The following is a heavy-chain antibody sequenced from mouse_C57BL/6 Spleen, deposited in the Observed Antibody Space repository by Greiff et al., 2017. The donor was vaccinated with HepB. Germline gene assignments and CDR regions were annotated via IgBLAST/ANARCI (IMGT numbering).Heavy chain of an antibody. CDR3: ARWLLRNYYAMDY. CDR1: GYTFTDYY. D-gene: IGHD2-3*01. J-gene: IGHJ4*01. Sequence: VQLQQSGPELVKPGASVKISCKASGYTFTDYYMNWVKQSHGKSLEWIGDINPNNGGTSYNQKFKGKATLTVDKSSSTAYMELRSLTSEDSAVYYCARWLLRNYYAMDYWGQGTSVTVSS. CDR2: INPNNGGT. V-gene: IGHV1-26*01.